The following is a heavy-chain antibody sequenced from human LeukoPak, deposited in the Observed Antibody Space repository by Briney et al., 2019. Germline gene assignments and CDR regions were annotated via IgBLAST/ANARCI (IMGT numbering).Heavy chain of an antibody. CDR3: ARGYAGYVVAPAAIDY. J-gene: IGHJ4*02. Sequence: GGSLRLSCAASGFTFSSYSMNWVRQAPGKGLEWVSYISSSRSTIHYADSVKGRFTISRDNAKNSLYLQMNSLRDEDTAVYYCARGYAGYVVAPAAIDYWGQGTLVTVSS. CDR2: ISSSRSTI. V-gene: IGHV3-48*02. D-gene: IGHD2-2*01. CDR1: GFTFSSYS.